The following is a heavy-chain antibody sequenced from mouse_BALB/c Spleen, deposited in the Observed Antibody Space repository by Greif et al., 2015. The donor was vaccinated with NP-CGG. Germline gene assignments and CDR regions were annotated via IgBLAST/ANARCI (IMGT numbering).Heavy chain of an antibody. J-gene: IGHJ3*01. CDR1: GYTFSSYW. V-gene: IGHV1-9*01. CDR3: ARRGYGYDVWFAY. D-gene: IGHD2-2*01. CDR2: ILPGSGST. Sequence: QVQLQQSGAELMKPGASVKISCKATGYTFSSYWIEWVKQRPGHGLEWIGEILPGSGSTNYNEKFKGKATFTADTSSNTAYMQLSSLTSEDSAVYYCARRGYGYDVWFAYWGQGTLVTVSA.